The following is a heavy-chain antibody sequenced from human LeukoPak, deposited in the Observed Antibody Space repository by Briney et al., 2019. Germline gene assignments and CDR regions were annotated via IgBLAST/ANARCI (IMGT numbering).Heavy chain of an antibody. V-gene: IGHV3-74*01. Sequence: QPGGSLRLSCAASGFSISNYWMHWVRQVPGKGLVWVSHISSDFRSTNYTDSVKGRFTISRDNAKNTLYLQMNSLRAEDTAVYYCAKDASGSHSNDAFDIWGQGTMVTVSS. CDR2: ISSDFRST. D-gene: IGHD1-26*01. J-gene: IGHJ3*02. CDR1: GFSISNYW. CDR3: AKDASGSHSNDAFDI.